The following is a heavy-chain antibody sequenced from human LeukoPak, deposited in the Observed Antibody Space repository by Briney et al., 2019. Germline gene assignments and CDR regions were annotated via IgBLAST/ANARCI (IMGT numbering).Heavy chain of an antibody. D-gene: IGHD2-21*01. CDR3: ARPAYCGGNCYYFPDY. V-gene: IGHV3-48*03. CDR1: GFTFSSYW. J-gene: IGHJ4*02. Sequence: GGSLRLSCAASGFTFSSYWMSWVRQAPGKGLEWVSHISSTGTIYYADSVKGRATISRDNAKNSLYLQMNSLRADDTAVYYCARPAYCGGNCYYFPDYWGQGTLVTVSS. CDR2: ISSTGTI.